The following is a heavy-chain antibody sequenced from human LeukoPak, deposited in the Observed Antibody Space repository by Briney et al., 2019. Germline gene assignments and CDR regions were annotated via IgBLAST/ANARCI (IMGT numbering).Heavy chain of an antibody. D-gene: IGHD3-10*01. J-gene: IGHJ4*01. Sequence: PGRSLRLSCAASGFTFSSYGMHWVRQAPGKGLEWVAVIWYDGSNKYYADSVKGRFTISRDNSKNTLYLQMNSLRAEDTAVYYCARDGVRTMVRGVIMPPQNWGHGTLVTVSS. V-gene: IGHV3-33*01. CDR1: GFTFSSYG. CDR3: ARDGVRTMVRGVIMPPQN. CDR2: IWYDGSNK.